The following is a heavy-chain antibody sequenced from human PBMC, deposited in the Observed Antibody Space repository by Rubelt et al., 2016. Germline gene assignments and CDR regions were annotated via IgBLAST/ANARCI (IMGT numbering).Heavy chain of an antibody. CDR1: GYTFTSYA. D-gene: IGHD3-3*01. CDR2: INAGNGNT. Sequence: QVQLVQSGAEVKKPGASVKVSCKASGYTFTSYAMHWVRQAPGQRLEWMGWINAGNGNTKYSQKFQGRVTITRDKTASTAYMELSSLRSEDTAVYYCATGGEEWLQNWFDPWGQGTLVTVSS. CDR3: ATGGEEWLQNWFDP. J-gene: IGHJ5*02. V-gene: IGHV1-3*01.